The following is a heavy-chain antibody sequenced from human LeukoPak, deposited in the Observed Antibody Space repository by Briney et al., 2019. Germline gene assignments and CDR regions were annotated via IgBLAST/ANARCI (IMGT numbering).Heavy chain of an antibody. CDR1: GYTFTSYG. Sequence: ASVKVSCKASGYTFTSYGISWVRQAPGQGLEWMGWISAYNGNTNYAQKLQGRVTMTTDTSTSTVYMELRSLRSDDTAVYYCARETYDFWSGYYYPHYYYYMDVWGKGTTVTVSS. J-gene: IGHJ6*03. V-gene: IGHV1-18*01. CDR3: ARETYDFWSGYYYPHYYYYMDV. CDR2: ISAYNGNT. D-gene: IGHD3-3*01.